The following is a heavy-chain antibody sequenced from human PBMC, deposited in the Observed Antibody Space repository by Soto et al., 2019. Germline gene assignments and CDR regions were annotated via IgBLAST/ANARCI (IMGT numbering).Heavy chain of an antibody. D-gene: IGHD2-15*01. CDR1: GFTFSNYA. Sequence: GGSLRLSCAASGFTFSNYAMSWVRQAPGKGLEWVSGISGSDGRTYYADSVRGRFIISRDNFKNMLYLQVNRLRAEDTAVYYCAKTDIVVVLTAAGVGNYFDYWGQGTRVTVPQ. V-gene: IGHV3-23*01. J-gene: IGHJ4*02. CDR2: ISGSDGRT. CDR3: AKTDIVVVLTAAGVGNYFDY.